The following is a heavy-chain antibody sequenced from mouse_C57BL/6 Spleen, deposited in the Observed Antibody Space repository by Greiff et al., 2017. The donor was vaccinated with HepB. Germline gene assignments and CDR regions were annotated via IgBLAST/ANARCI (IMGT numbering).Heavy chain of an antibody. Sequence: EVKLLESGGGLVQPGGSMKLSCVASGFTFSNYWMNWVRQSPEKGLEWVAQIRLKSDNYATHYAESVKGRFTISRDDSKSSVYLQMNNLRAEDTGIYYCTGAYGRGFAYWGQGTLVTVSA. V-gene: IGHV6-3*01. CDR3: TGAYGRGFAY. D-gene: IGHD1-2*01. CDR2: IRLKSDNYAT. CDR1: GFTFSNYW. J-gene: IGHJ3*01.